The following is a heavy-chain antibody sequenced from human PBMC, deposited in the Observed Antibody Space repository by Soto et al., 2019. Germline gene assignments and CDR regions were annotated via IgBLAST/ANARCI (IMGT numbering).Heavy chain of an antibody. J-gene: IGHJ5*02. CDR2: ISGSGGST. V-gene: IGHV3-23*01. CDR1: GFTFSSYA. Sequence: GGSLRLSCAASGFTFSSYAMSWVRQAPGKGLEWVSAISGSGGSTYYADSVKGRFTISRDNSKNTLYLQMNSLRAEDTAVYYCAKAETSGPTVIKSLSYSSSWYPWFDPWGQGTLVTVSS. D-gene: IGHD6-13*01. CDR3: AKAETSGPTVIKSLSYSSSWYPWFDP.